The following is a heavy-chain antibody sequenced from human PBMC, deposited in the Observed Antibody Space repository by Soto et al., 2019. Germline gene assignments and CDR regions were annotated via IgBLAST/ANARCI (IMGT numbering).Heavy chain of an antibody. D-gene: IGHD5-18*01. CDR2: IFYSGST. V-gene: IGHV4-39*01. Sequence: SGTLSLTCTVSGGFISSGRYYWGWIRQPPGKGLEWIGSIFYSGSTYYNPSLKSRVTISVDTSKNQFSLKLSSVTAADTAVYYCACIFSGGYSYGFYYXGMDVWGQGTTVS. CDR1: GGFISSGRYY. CDR3: ACIFSGGYSYGFYYXGMDV. J-gene: IGHJ6*02.